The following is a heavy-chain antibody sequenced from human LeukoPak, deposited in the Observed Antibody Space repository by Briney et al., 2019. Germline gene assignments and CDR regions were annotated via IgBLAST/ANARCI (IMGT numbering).Heavy chain of an antibody. CDR1: GFTFSSND. Sequence: GGSLRLSCAASGFTFSSNDMHWVRQTPGKGLGCVAPIWSDGSNKYYADSVKGGFTISRDNSNNTLFLQMNSLRSEDTAVYYCARGPRITLIRGGEWYYYMDVWGKGTTVTISS. D-gene: IGHD3-10*01. CDR3: ARGPRITLIRGGEWYYYMDV. J-gene: IGHJ6*03. CDR2: IWSDGSNK. V-gene: IGHV3-30*02.